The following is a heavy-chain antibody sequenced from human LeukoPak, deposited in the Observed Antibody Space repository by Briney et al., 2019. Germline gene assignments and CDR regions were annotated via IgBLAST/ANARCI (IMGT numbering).Heavy chain of an antibody. CDR2: IKQDGSEK. CDR3: ARDYYDSRGYYYVGS. V-gene: IGHV3-7*01. J-gene: IGHJ4*02. D-gene: IGHD3-22*01. Sequence: GSLRLSCAGSGFTFTSYWMSWVRQAPGKGLEWVATIKQDGSEKYYVDSVKGRFTISRDNANNSLYLQMNSLRAEDTAVYYCARDYYDSRGYYYVGSWGQGTLVTVSS. CDR1: GFTFTSYW.